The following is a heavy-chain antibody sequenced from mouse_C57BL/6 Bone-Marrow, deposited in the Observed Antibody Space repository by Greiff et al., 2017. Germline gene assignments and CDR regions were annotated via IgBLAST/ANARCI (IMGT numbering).Heavy chain of an antibody. CDR2: INPNNGGT. D-gene: IGHD1-1*01. Sequence: EVQLQQSGPELVKPGASVKISCKASGYTFTDYYMNWVKQSHGKSLEWIGDINPNNGGTSYNQKFKGKATLTVDKSSSTAYMELRSLTSEDSAVYYCAREDYYGSSDWYFDVWGTGTTVTVSS. CDR1: GYTFTDYY. J-gene: IGHJ1*03. CDR3: AREDYYGSSDWYFDV. V-gene: IGHV1-26*01.